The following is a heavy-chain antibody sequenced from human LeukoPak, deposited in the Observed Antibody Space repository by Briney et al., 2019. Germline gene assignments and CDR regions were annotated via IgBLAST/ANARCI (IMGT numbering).Heavy chain of an antibody. CDR1: GGSFSGYY. V-gene: IGHV4-34*01. J-gene: IGHJ4*02. D-gene: IGHD3-10*01. CDR2: INHSGST. CDR3: ASSGSYSRAFDY. Sequence: KSSETLSLTCAVYGGSFSGYYWSWIRQPPGKGLEWIGEINHSGSTNYNPSLKSRVTISVDTSKNQFSLKLSSVTAADTAVYYCASSGSYSRAFDYWGQGTLVTVSS.